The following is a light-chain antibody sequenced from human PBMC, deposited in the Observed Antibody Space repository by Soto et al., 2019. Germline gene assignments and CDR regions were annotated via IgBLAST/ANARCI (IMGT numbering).Light chain of an antibody. CDR1: QSVSNY. V-gene: IGKV3-11*01. Sequence: EIVLTQSPATLSLSPGERATLSCRASQSVSNYLAWYQQKPGQAPRLLIYDASTRANGIPARFSGSGSGTDFSLTITSLEPEDFAIYYCQQRSNWPCTFGQGTRLEIK. CDR2: DAS. CDR3: QQRSNWPCT. J-gene: IGKJ2*02.